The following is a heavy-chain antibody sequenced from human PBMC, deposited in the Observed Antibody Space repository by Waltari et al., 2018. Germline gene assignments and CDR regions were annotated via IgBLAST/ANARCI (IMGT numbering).Heavy chain of an antibody. CDR3: ARAHYCSSTSCYKNYYYYYGMDV. V-gene: IGHV4-34*01. CDR1: GGSFSGYY. J-gene: IGHJ6*02. CDR2: INHSGST. D-gene: IGHD2-2*02. Sequence: QVQLQQWGAGLLKPSETLSLTCAVYGGSFSGYYWSWIRQPPGKGLEWIGEINHSGSTNYNPSLKSRVTISVDTSKNQFSLKLSSVTAADTAVYYCARAHYCSSTSCYKNYYYYYGMDVWGQGTTVTVSS.